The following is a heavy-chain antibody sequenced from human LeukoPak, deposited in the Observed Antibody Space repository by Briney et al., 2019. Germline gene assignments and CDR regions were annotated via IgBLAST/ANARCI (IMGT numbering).Heavy chain of an antibody. CDR3: AKDQALSLSSSRALDY. V-gene: IGHV3-23*01. CDR2: ISNSGGSP. D-gene: IGHD2-2*01. J-gene: IGHJ4*02. CDR1: GFTFSTYA. Sequence: GGSLRLSCVASGFTFSTYALSWVRQAPGKGLEWVSAISNSGGSPHYADSVNGRFTISRDNSKNTLYLQMNSLRAEDTALYYCAKDQALSLSSSRALDYWGQGTLVTVSS.